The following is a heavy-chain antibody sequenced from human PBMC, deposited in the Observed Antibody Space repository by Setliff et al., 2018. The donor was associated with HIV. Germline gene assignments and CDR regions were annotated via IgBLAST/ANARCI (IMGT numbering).Heavy chain of an antibody. CDR1: GYTLTELS. CDR2: FDPEDGET. J-gene: IGHJ4*02. Sequence: GASVKVSCKISGYTLTELSIHWVRQAPGKGLEWMANFDPEDGETFYAQKFQGRVTMTRDTSISTAYMDLSRLRSDDTAVYYCARRVPPIPSGDLDYWGQGTLVTVSS. V-gene: IGHV1-24*01. CDR3: ARRVPPIPSGDLDY. D-gene: IGHD4-17*01.